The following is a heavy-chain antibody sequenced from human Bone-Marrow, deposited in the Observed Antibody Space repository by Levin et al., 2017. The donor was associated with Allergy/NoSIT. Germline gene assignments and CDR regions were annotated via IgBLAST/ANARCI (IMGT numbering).Heavy chain of an antibody. D-gene: IGHD3-10*01. Sequence: AGGSLRLSCAASGFSFGDYIISWFRQAPGKGLDWIGLIRGTAYGGTTQYGASVRGGVSISRDNSKGMAYLQLDSLEPDDTGIYYCTRDRDYGSGFMDVWGQGTTVTVSS. J-gene: IGHJ6*02. CDR3: TRDRDYGSGFMDV. CDR2: IRGTAYGGTT. V-gene: IGHV3-49*03. CDR1: GFSFGDYI.